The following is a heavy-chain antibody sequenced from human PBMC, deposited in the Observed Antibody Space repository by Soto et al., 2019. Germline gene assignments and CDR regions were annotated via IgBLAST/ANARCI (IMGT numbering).Heavy chain of an antibody. CDR3: ARHRMATIY. V-gene: IGHV4-39*01. Sequence: PSATLSLTCTVSGGSISNSNYYWGWIRQPPGKGLEWIGYIYYTGSTYYNPSLKSRVTISVDASKTQFYLNLSSVTAADTAVYYCARHRMATIYWGQGALVTVSS. CDR2: IYYTGST. D-gene: IGHD5-12*01. J-gene: IGHJ4*02. CDR1: GGSISNSNYY.